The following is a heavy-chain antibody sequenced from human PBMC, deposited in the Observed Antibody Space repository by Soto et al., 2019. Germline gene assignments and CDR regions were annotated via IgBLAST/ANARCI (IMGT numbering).Heavy chain of an antibody. CDR3: ARGLGYCSGGSCGEIWFDP. V-gene: IGHV4-61*01. Sequence: SETLSLTCTVSGGSVSSGSYYWSWIRQPPGKGLEWIGYIYYSGSTNYNPSLKSRVTISVDTSKNQFSLKLSSVTAADTAVYYCARGLGYCSGGSCGEIWFDPWGQGTWSPSPQ. CDR1: GGSVSSGSYY. CDR2: IYYSGST. D-gene: IGHD2-15*01. J-gene: IGHJ5*02.